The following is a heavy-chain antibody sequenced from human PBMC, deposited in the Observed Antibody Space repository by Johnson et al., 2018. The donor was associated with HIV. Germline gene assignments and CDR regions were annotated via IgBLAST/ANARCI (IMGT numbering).Heavy chain of an antibody. V-gene: IGHV3-30*03. CDR3: ARVRGGRENAFDI. D-gene: IGHD1-26*01. CDR2: ISYDGSNK. J-gene: IGHJ3*02. CDR1: GFTFRSYA. Sequence: QVQLVESGGGVVQPGGSLRLSCAASGFTFRSYAMHWVRQAPGKGLEWVGVISYDGSNKYYADSVKVRFTISRDNSKNTMSLQMNSPRVEDTAVYYCARVRGGRENAFDIWGQGTMVTVSS.